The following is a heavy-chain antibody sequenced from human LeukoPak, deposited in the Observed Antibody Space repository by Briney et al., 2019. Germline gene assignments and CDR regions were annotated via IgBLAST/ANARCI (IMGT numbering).Heavy chain of an antibody. CDR2: ITGSGGNT. D-gene: IGHD6-13*01. CDR1: GFTFSSYA. CDR3: AQGTPTGYGTSWFDY. J-gene: IGHJ4*02. V-gene: IGHV3-23*01. Sequence: PGGSLRLSCAASGFTFSSYAMSWVRQAPGKGLEWVSLITGSGGNTYSADSVKGRFTISRDSSKNTLYLQMSSLRAEDTAIYYCAQGTPTGYGTSWFDYWGQGTLVTVSS.